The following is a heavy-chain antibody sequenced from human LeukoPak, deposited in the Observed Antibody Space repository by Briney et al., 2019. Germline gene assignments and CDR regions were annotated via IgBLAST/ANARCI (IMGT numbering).Heavy chain of an antibody. J-gene: IGHJ5*02. V-gene: IGHV4-4*02. Sequence: SGTLSLTCAVSGGSISSTNWWIWVRQPPGKGLEWIGEMHHSGRTNYNPSLKSRITISVDKSKNQVFLRLNSVAAAYTALYYCARAQEGCSRASCYLEPWGQGTLVTVSS. CDR1: GGSISSTNW. CDR2: MHHSGRT. D-gene: IGHD2-2*01. CDR3: ARAQEGCSRASCYLEP.